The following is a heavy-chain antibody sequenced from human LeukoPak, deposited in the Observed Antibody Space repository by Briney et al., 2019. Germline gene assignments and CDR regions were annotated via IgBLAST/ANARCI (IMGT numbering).Heavy chain of an antibody. J-gene: IGHJ4*02. CDR3: AKDQVPDGLYDIDY. Sequence: PGGSLRLSCVSSGFTFGTYAMNWVRHVPGKGLEWVSVITGGSGLIRYADSVKGRFTISRDNSKSTVYLQMNSLRAEDTAIYYCAKDQVPDGLYDIDYWGQGTLVTVSS. V-gene: IGHV3-23*01. CDR2: ITGGSGLI. D-gene: IGHD3-9*01. CDR1: GFTFGTYA.